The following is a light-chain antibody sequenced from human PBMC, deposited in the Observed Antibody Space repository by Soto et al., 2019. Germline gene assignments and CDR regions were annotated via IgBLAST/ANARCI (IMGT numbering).Light chain of an antibody. CDR1: QSISTS. CDR3: QQSYNAPWT. J-gene: IGKJ1*01. CDR2: AAS. V-gene: IGKV1-39*01. Sequence: DIQMTQSPSSMSASVRDRVTITCRASQSISTSLTWYQQKPGKVPKLLIYAASTLQSGVPSRFRGSGSWTDFTLTIISPQPKDFATYYCQQSYNAPWTFAQGAKWEIK.